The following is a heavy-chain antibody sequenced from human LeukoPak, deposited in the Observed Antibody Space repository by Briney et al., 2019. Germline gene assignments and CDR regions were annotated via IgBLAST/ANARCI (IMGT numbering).Heavy chain of an antibody. CDR1: GFSFTNAW. D-gene: IGHD4-17*01. CDR2: IKSKTDGGTT. J-gene: IGHJ4*01. Sequence: PGGSLRLSCAASGFSFTNAWMSWVRQAPGKGLEWVGHIKSKTDGGTTGYAAPVKDRFTISRDDSKDTLYLQMNSLKTEDIAVYYCATEYYGAYNYWGHGTLVIVSS. CDR3: ATEYYGAYNY. V-gene: IGHV3-15*01.